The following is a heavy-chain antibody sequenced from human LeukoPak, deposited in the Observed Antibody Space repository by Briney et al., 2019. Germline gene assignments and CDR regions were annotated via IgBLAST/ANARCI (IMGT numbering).Heavy chain of an antibody. Sequence: GRFLRLSCAASGFTFSSYAMHWVRQAPGKGLEWVAVISYDGSNKYYAASVKGRFTISRDNSKNTLYLQMNSLRAEDTAVYYCARDVTAFVPGLYLHHWAQGTVVSVP. CDR3: ARDVTAFVPGLYLHH. J-gene: IGHJ1*01. CDR2: ISYDGSNK. V-gene: IGHV3-30-3*01. CDR1: GFTFSSYA. D-gene: IGHD5-18*01.